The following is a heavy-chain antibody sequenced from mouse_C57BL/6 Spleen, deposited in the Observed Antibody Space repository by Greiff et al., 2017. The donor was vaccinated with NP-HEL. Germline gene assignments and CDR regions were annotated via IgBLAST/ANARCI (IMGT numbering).Heavy chain of an antibody. CDR3: ARKIYYGSSTGYFDV. V-gene: IGHV1-55*01. Sequence: QVQLQQPGAELVKPGASVKMSCKASGYTFTSYWITWVKQRPGQGLEWIGDIYPGSGSTNYNEKFKSKATLTVVTSSSTAYMQLSSLTSEDSAVYYCARKIYYGSSTGYFDVWGTGTTVTVSS. D-gene: IGHD1-1*01. J-gene: IGHJ1*03. CDR2: IYPGSGST. CDR1: GYTFTSYW.